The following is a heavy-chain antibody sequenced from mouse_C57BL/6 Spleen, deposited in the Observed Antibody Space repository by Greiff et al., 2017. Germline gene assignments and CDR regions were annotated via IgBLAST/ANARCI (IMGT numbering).Heavy chain of an antibody. CDR3: ARVLLRYFDY. CDR1: GYTFTGYW. CDR2: ILPGSGST. Sequence: QVQLQQSGAELMKPGASVKLSCKATGYTFTGYWIEWVKQRPGHGLEWIGEILPGSGSTNYNEKFKGKATFTADTSSNTAYMRLSSLTTEDSAICYSARVLLRYFDYWGQGTTLTVSS. D-gene: IGHD1-1*01. V-gene: IGHV1-9*01. J-gene: IGHJ2*01.